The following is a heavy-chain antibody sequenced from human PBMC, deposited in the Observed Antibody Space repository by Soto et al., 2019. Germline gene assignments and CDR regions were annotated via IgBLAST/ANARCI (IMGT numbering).Heavy chain of an antibody. CDR3: ARDLPGGNPQGWFDA. J-gene: IGHJ5*02. CDR2: IIPIFGTA. CDR1: GGTFSSYA. V-gene: IGHV1-69*12. Sequence: QVQLVQSGAEVKKPGSSVKVSCKASGGTFSSYAISWVRQAPGQGLEWMGGIIPIFGTANYAQKFQGRATITADESTSTAYMELSSLRSEDTAVYYCARDLPGGNPQGWFDAWGQGTLVTVSS. D-gene: IGHD2-15*01.